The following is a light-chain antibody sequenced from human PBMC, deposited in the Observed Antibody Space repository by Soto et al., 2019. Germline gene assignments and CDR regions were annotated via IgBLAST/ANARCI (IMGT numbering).Light chain of an antibody. J-gene: IGKJ4*01. V-gene: IGKV3-15*01. Sequence: IVMTQSPATLSLSPGDRATLSCRASQSINSNLAWYQQKPGQAPRLLMFRASIRATGFPARFSGSGSGTEFNITISSLQSEDSAVYYCQQYNNWPRATFGGGTRWIS. CDR1: QSINSN. CDR3: QQYNNWPRAT. CDR2: RAS.